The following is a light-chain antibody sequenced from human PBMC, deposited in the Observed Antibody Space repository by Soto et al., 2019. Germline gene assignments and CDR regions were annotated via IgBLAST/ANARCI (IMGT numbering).Light chain of an antibody. V-gene: IGKV3-20*01. J-gene: IGKJ3*01. CDR2: GTS. Sequence: ELVLTQSPGTLSLSPGERATLSCRASQSVSSSYLAWYQQKPGQAPRLLIYGTSSRATGIPDRFSGSGSGTDFTLTISRLEPEHFAMYYCQQYGRTFGPGTKVDIK. CDR3: QQYGRT. CDR1: QSVSSSY.